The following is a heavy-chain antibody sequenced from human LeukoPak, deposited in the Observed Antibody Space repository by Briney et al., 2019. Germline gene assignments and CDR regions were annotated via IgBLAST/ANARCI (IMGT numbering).Heavy chain of an antibody. J-gene: IGHJ4*02. V-gene: IGHV3-7*03. Sequence: GGSLRLSCAAFGFTFNSYWMNWVRQAPGKGLEWVANIKRDGSEKYYVDSVKGRFTISRDNAKNSLDLQMNSLRVEDTAVYYCARLGPASSGWPESFDYWGQGTPDTVSS. CDR1: GFTFNSYW. D-gene: IGHD6-19*01. CDR3: ARLGPASSGWPESFDY. CDR2: IKRDGSEK.